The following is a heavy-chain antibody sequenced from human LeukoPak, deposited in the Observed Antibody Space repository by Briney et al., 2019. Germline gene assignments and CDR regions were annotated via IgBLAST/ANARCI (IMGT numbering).Heavy chain of an antibody. J-gene: IGHJ6*03. D-gene: IGHD2-2*01. V-gene: IGHV3-33*01. CDR3: ARGQLLRRVSNGGYYYMDV. Sequence: PGGSLRLSCAASGFTFSSYGMHWVRQAPGKGLEWVAVIWYDGSNKYYADSAKGRFTISRDNAKNSLYLQMNSLRAEDTAVYYCARGQLLRRVSNGGYYYMDVWGKGTTVTVSS. CDR1: GFTFSSYG. CDR2: IWYDGSNK.